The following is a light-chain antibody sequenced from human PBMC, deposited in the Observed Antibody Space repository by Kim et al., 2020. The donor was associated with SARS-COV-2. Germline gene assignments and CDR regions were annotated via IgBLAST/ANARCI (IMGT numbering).Light chain of an antibody. J-gene: IGLJ2*01. CDR3: SSYAGSNNFGV. V-gene: IGLV2-8*01. Sequence: QSALTQPPSASGSPGQSVTISCTGTSSDVGVYNYVSWYQQHPGKVPKLVIYEVSKRPSGVPDRFSGSKSDNTASLTVSGLQAEDEADYYCSSYAGSNNFGVFGGGTQLTVL. CDR2: EVS. CDR1: SSDVGVYNY.